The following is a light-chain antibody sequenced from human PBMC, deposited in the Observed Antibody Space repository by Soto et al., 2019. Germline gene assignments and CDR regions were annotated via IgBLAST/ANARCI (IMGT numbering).Light chain of an antibody. Sequence: EIVMTQSPATLSVSPGERATLSCRASQSVSNNLAWYQKKPGQAPRLLIYGASTRAPGIPARFSGSGSGTQFTLTISSLQSEDFAVYYCQQYTNWWTFGQGTRVELK. CDR1: QSVSNN. CDR3: QQYTNWWT. CDR2: GAS. J-gene: IGKJ1*01. V-gene: IGKV3-15*01.